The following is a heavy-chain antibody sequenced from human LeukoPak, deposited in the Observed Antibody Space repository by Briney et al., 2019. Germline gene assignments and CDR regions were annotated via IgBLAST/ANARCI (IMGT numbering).Heavy chain of an antibody. CDR1: GFTFSHYS. V-gene: IGHV3-23*01. CDR3: AKAEGYDILTGLDY. Sequence: GGSLRLSCAASGFTFSHYSMNWVRQAPGKGLEWVSGIGASGGSTYYADSVKGRFTISRDNSKNTLYLQMNSLRTEDTAVYYCAKAEGYDILTGLDYWGQGTLVTVSS. J-gene: IGHJ4*02. D-gene: IGHD3-9*01. CDR2: IGASGGST.